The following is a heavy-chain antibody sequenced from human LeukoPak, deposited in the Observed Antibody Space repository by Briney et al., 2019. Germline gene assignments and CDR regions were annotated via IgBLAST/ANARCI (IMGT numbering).Heavy chain of an antibody. J-gene: IGHJ6*03. D-gene: IGHD3-3*01. CDR3: ARARPPYDTESFMDV. CDR2: IHHSGST. V-gene: IGHV4-4*02. Sequence: PSGTLSLTCAVSGGSISTNNWWTWVRQPPGKGLEWIGEIHHSGSTDYNPSLKSRVTISPDKSKNQFSLTLTSVTAADTAVYYCARARPPYDTESFMDVWGKGTTVTVSS. CDR1: GGSISTNNW.